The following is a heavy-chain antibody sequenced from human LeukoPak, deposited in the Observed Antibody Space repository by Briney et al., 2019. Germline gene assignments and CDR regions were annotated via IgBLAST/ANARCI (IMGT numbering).Heavy chain of an antibody. J-gene: IGHJ4*02. CDR2: FDPEDGET. V-gene: IGHV1-24*01. CDR3: ATWARDYDFWSGYYMYYFDY. D-gene: IGHD3-3*01. CDR1: GYTLTELS. Sequence: ASVKVSCKVSGYTLTELSMHWVRQAPGKGLEWMGGFDPEDGETIYAQKFQGRVTMTEDTSTDAAYMELSSLRSEDTAVYYCATWARDYDFWSGYYMYYFDYWGQGTLVTVSS.